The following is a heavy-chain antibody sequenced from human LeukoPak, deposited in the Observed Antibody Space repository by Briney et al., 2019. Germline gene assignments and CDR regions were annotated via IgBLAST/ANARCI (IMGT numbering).Heavy chain of an antibody. V-gene: IGHV3-53*01. Sequence: GGSLRLSCAASGFTVSSNYMSWVRQAPGKGLEWVSVIYSDGRIHSADSVKGRFTISRDDSKNTLSLQMNSLRAEDTAVYYCAEGGYSYGYYYYYMDVWGKGTTVTVSS. CDR2: IYSDGRI. CDR1: GFTVSSNY. D-gene: IGHD5-18*01. J-gene: IGHJ6*03. CDR3: AEGGYSYGYYYYYMDV.